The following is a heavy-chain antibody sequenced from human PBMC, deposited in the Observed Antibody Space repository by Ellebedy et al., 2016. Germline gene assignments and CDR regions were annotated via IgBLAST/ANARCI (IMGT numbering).Heavy chain of an antibody. CDR2: INQDGSEK. J-gene: IGHJ4*02. V-gene: IGHV3-7*01. Sequence: GGSLRLSXAASGFAFSSHWMSWVRQAPWKGLEWVANINQDGSEKYSVDSVKGRFTISRDNAKNSLSLQMNSLRAEDTAVYYCARGWFGNYASAPSYDYWGQGTLVTVSS. D-gene: IGHD3-10*01. CDR1: GFAFSSHW. CDR3: ARGWFGNYASAPSYDY.